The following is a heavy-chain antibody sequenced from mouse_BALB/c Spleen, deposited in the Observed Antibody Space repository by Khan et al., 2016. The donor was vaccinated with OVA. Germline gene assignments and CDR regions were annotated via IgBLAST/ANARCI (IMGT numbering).Heavy chain of an antibody. Sequence: EVKLEESGPGLVKPSQSLSLTSTVTGYSITSGYAWNWIRQFPGNKLEWMGYISYSGVTSYTPSLKSRLSITRDPSKNQFFLQLNSVTTEDTATYYCARGNYYGYYFDYWGQGTTLTVSS. CDR3: ARGNYYGYYFDY. V-gene: IGHV3-2*02. CDR1: GYSITSGYA. CDR2: ISYSGVT. J-gene: IGHJ2*01. D-gene: IGHD1-1*01.